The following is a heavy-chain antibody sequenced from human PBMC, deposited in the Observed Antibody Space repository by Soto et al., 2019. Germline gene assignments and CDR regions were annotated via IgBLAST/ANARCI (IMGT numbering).Heavy chain of an antibody. V-gene: IGHV3-11*06. CDR1: GFTFSDYY. CDR3: ASVLVTTSLDAFDI. D-gene: IGHD4-17*01. Sequence: GGSLRLACAASGFTFSDYYMSWIRQAPGKGLEWVSYISSSSTYTNYAESVKGRFTISRDNVKNSLYLQMNSLRAEDTAVYYCASVLVTTSLDAFDIWGQGPMVTVS. J-gene: IGHJ3*02. CDR2: ISSSSTYT.